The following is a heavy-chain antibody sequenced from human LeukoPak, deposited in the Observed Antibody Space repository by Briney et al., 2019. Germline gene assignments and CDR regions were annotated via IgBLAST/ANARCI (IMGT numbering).Heavy chain of an antibody. D-gene: IGHD6-13*01. CDR2: IYYSGST. Sequence: PSETLSLTCTVSGGSISSYSWSWIRQPPGKGLEWIGYIYYSGSTNYNPSLKSRVTISVDTSKNRFSLKLSSVTAADTAVYYCARISRYYYYYYMDVWGKGTTVTVSS. CDR1: GGSISSYS. V-gene: IGHV4-59*01. J-gene: IGHJ6*03. CDR3: ARISRYYYYYYMDV.